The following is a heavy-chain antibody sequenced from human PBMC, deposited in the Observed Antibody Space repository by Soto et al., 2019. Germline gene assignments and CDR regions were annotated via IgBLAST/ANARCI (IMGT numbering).Heavy chain of an antibody. D-gene: IGHD3-10*01. Sequence: PGESLKISCKGSGYSFTSYWIGWVRQMPGKGLEWMGIIYPGDSDTRYSPSFQGQVTISADKSNSTAYLQWSSLKASYTAMYYFACGVVRVVFTRTRAYYGXVVWGQGSSVTVS. CDR3: ACGVVRVVFTRTRAYYGXVV. CDR1: GYSFTSYW. CDR2: IYPGDSDT. V-gene: IGHV5-51*01. J-gene: IGHJ6*02.